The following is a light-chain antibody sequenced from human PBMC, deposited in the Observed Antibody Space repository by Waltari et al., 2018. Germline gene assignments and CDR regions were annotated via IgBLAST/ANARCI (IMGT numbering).Light chain of an antibody. V-gene: IGLV3-21*04. CDR2: YDS. Sequence: SYVLTQPPSESVAPGKTARITCGGKNIGSKRVHWYQQKPGQPPVLVIYYDSDRPSGIPERFSGTKSGNTATLTISRAEAGDEADYYCHVWDSSSDHVVFGGGTKLTVL. J-gene: IGLJ2*01. CDR1: NIGSKR. CDR3: HVWDSSSDHVV.